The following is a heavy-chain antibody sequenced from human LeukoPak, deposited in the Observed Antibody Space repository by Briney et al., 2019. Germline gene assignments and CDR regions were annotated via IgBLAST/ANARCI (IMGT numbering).Heavy chain of an antibody. D-gene: IGHD5-18*01. CDR1: GYTLTELS. CDR2: FDPEDGET. Sequence: ASVKVSCKVSGYTLTELSMHWVRQAPGKGLEWMGGFDPEDGETIYAQKFQGRVTMTEDTSTDTAYMELSSLRSEDTAVYYCARGYSFYNPMDVWGQGTTVTVSS. CDR3: ARGYSFYNPMDV. V-gene: IGHV1-24*01. J-gene: IGHJ6*02.